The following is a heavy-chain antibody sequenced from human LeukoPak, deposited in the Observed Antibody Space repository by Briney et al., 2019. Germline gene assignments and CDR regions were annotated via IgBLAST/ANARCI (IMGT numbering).Heavy chain of an antibody. CDR1: GYTFTGYY. CDR3: ARGVHDGPPFDL. Sequence: ASVKVSCKASGYTFTGYYVHWVRQAPGQGLEWMGRINPNSGGTNYAQKFQGRVTMTRDTSISTAYMELSRLRSDDTAVYYCARGVHDGPPFDLWGRGTLVTVSS. J-gene: IGHJ2*01. D-gene: IGHD2-8*01. V-gene: IGHV1-2*06. CDR2: INPNSGGT.